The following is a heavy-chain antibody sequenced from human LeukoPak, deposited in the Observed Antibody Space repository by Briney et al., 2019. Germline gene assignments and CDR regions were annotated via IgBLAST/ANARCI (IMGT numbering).Heavy chain of an antibody. CDR1: GGSFSGYY. V-gene: IGHV4-34*01. D-gene: IGHD2-2*01. CDR2: IYYSGST. J-gene: IGHJ4*02. Sequence: ETSETLSLTCAVYGGSFSGYYWSWIRQPPGKGLEWIGSIYYSGSTYYNPSLKSRVTISVDTSKNQFSLKLSSVTAADTAVYYCARMRSRSLGDYWGQGTLVTVSS. CDR3: ARMRSRSLGDY.